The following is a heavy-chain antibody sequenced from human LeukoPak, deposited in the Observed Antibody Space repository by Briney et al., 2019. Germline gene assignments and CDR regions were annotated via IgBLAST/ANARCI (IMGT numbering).Heavy chain of an antibody. CDR2: VYNSGST. V-gene: IGHV4-4*02. CDR1: GGSISSSYW. J-gene: IGHJ5*02. Sequence: PSETLSLTCAVSGGSISSSYWWSWVRQPPGKGLEWIGEVYNSGSTYYSSSLKSRVTISVDTPKSQFSLRLSSVTAADTAVYYCARGVVVAGPYNWFDPWGQGTLVTVSS. CDR3: ARGVVVAGPYNWFDP. D-gene: IGHD6-19*01.